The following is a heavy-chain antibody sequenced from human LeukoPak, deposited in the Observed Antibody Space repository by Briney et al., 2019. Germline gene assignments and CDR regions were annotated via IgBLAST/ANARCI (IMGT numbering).Heavy chain of an antibody. CDR3: TTQGYGGNSGRSNDY. V-gene: IGHV3-15*01. Sequence: GGSLRLSCAASGFTFSNAWMSWVRQAPGKGLEWFGGIKSKTDGGTTDYAAPVKGRFTISRDDSKNTLYLQMNSPKTEDTAVYYCTTQGYGGNSGRSNDYWGQGTLVTVSS. CDR1: GFTFSNAW. CDR2: IKSKTDGGTT. J-gene: IGHJ4*02. D-gene: IGHD4-23*01.